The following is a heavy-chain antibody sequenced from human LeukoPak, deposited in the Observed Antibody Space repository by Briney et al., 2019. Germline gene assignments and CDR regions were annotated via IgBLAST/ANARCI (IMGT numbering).Heavy chain of an antibody. Sequence: PSETLSLTCTVSGGSISSGSYYWSWIRQPAGKGLEWIGRIYTSGSTNYNPSLKSRVTISVDTSKNQFSLKLSSVTAADTAVYYCARGPPTGGLSYWGQGTLVTVSS. CDR3: ARGPPTGGLSY. V-gene: IGHV4-61*02. CDR2: IYTSGST. D-gene: IGHD7-27*01. CDR1: GGSISSGSYY. J-gene: IGHJ4*02.